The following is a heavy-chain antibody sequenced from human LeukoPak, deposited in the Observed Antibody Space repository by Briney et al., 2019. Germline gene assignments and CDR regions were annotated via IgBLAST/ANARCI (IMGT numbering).Heavy chain of an antibody. J-gene: IGHJ6*03. CDR3: ARVPVSSSSWYYPTFYYYYYMDV. CDR2: IYHSGIT. Sequence: PSETLSLTCTVSGGSINNYYWSWIRQPPGKGLEWIGYIYHSGITTYNPSLKSRVTISVDTSKNHFSLHLVSVTSADTAVYYCARVPVSSSSWYYPTFYYYYYMDVWGKGTTVTVSS. V-gene: IGHV4-59*12. CDR1: GGSINNYY. D-gene: IGHD6-13*01.